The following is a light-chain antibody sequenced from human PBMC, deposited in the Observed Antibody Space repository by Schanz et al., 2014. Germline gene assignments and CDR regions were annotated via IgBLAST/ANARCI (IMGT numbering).Light chain of an antibody. CDR2: DVS. V-gene: IGLV2-14*03. Sequence: QSVLTQPASVSGSPGQSITISCTGTSSDVGGYNFVSWYQQHPGKAPKVIIYDVSNRPSGVSNRFSGSKSGNTASLTISGLQAEDEADYYCSSYTVTSTLVFGGGTKLTVL. CDR1: SSDVGGYNF. CDR3: SSYTVTSTLV. J-gene: IGLJ2*01.